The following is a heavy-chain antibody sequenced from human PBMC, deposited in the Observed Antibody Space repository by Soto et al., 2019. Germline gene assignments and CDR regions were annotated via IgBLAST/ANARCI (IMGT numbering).Heavy chain of an antibody. J-gene: IGHJ4*02. D-gene: IGHD2-8*01. CDR1: GFTFSSYA. V-gene: IGHV3-64*01. CDR3: ARAGWDCTNGVCEEKHFDY. Sequence: EVQLVESGGGLVQPGGSLRLSCAAAGFTFSSYAMHWVRQAPGKGLEYVSAISSNGGSTYYANTVKGRFTISRDNSKNTLYLQMGSLRAEDMAVYYCARAGWDCTNGVCEEKHFDYWGQGTLVTVSS. CDR2: ISSNGGST.